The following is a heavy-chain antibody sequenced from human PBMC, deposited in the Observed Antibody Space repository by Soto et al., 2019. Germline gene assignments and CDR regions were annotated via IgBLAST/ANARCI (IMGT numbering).Heavy chain of an antibody. J-gene: IGHJ5*02. CDR1: GFTFRSFT. Sequence: GGSLRLSCAASGFTFRSFTMNWARQAPGKGLEWVSTISSNSAYIYYTDALRGRFTISRDNAKNSLHLQMNSLRAEDTAVYYCTRDASRDSSARGWFDPWGPGTLVTVSS. CDR3: TRDASRDSSARGWFDP. CDR2: ISSNSAYI. D-gene: IGHD6-13*01. V-gene: IGHV3-21*01.